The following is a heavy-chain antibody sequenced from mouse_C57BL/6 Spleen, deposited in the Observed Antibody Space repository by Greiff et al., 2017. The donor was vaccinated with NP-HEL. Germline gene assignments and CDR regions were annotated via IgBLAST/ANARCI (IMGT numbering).Heavy chain of an antibody. Sequence: EVKLEESGGGLVKPGGSLKLSCAASGFTFNDYGMHWVRQAPEKGLEWVAYISSGSSPIYYADTVKGRFTISRDNAKNTLFLQLTSLRSEDTAMYYCARSSYYGSSFYAMDYWGQGTSVTVSS. D-gene: IGHD1-1*01. V-gene: IGHV5-17*01. CDR2: ISSGSSPI. CDR1: GFTFNDYG. J-gene: IGHJ4*01. CDR3: ARSSYYGSSFYAMDY.